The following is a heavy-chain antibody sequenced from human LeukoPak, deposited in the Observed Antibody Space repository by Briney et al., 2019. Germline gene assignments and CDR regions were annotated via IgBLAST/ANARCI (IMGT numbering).Heavy chain of an antibody. J-gene: IGHJ4*02. CDR1: GYTFTGYY. V-gene: IGHV1-2*02. Sequence: ASVKVSCKASGYTFTGYYMHWVRQAPGQGLEWMGWINPNNGSTNYAQKLQGRVTMTRDTSTSTAYMELRRLRSDDTAVYYCASCTCGNLHWCLGDHWGQGTLVTVCS. CDR3: ASCTCGNLHWCLGDH. D-gene: IGHD2-8*02. CDR2: INPNNGST.